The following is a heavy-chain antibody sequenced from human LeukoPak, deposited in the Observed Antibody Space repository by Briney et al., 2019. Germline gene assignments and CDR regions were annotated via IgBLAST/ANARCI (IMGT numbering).Heavy chain of an antibody. CDR3: ARCRWEVRFDP. Sequence: KPSETLSLTCAVYGGSFSGYYWSWVRQPPGKGLQWIGEISHIGSTNYNPSLESRVTISVDTSKNQFSLKLSSVTAADTAVYYCARCRWEVRFDPWGQGTLVTVSS. V-gene: IGHV4-34*01. CDR1: GGSFSGYY. J-gene: IGHJ5*02. D-gene: IGHD1-26*01. CDR2: ISHIGST.